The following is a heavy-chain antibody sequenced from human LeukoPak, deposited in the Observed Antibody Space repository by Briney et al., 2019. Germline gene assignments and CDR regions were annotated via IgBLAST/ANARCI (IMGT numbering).Heavy chain of an antibody. CDR2: IYSGGST. CDR1: LFTVSSNY. V-gene: IGHV3-53*01. D-gene: IGHD3-10*01. CDR3: ASTRGEGY. Sequence: PGGSLRLSCAASLFTVSSNYMSWVRQAQGKGLEWVSVIYSGGSTYYADSVKGRFTISRDNSKNTLYLQMNSLRAEDTAVYYCASTRGEGYWGQGTLVTVSS. J-gene: IGHJ4*02.